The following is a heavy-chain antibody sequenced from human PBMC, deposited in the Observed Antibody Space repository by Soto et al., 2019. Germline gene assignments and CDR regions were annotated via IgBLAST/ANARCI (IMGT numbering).Heavy chain of an antibody. V-gene: IGHV1-69*02. CDR1: GGTFSSYT. CDR3: ARGGGCSGGSCYSRWFDP. J-gene: IGHJ5*02. CDR2: IIPILGIA. Sequence: QVQLVQSGAEVKKPGSSVKVSCKASGGTFSSYTISWVRQAPGQGLEWMGRIIPILGIANYAQKFQGRVTITADKSTSTAYMELGSLRSEDTAVYYCARGGGCSGGSCYSRWFDPWGQGTLVTVSS. D-gene: IGHD2-15*01.